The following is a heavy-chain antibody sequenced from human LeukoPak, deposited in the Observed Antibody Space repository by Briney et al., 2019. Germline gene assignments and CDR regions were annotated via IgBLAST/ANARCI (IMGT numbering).Heavy chain of an antibody. J-gene: IGHJ4*02. D-gene: IGHD2-21*01. Sequence: GGSLRLSCAASGFIFSSYSMSWVRQAPGKDLEWLSYISSSNHAIYYADSVKGRFTISRDNAKNSLFLQMNSLRDEDTAVYYCARDQYYSSDYWGQGTLVTVSS. CDR1: GFIFSSYS. V-gene: IGHV3-48*02. CDR2: ISSSNHAI. CDR3: ARDQYYSSDY.